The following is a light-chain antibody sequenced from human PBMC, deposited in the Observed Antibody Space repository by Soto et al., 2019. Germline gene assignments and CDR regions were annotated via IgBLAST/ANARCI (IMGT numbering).Light chain of an antibody. CDR2: AAS. V-gene: IGKV1-12*01. J-gene: IGKJ1*01. CDR1: QGVSSW. CDR3: QQANSFHRT. Sequence: DIQMTQSPSSVSASVGDRVTITCRASQGVSSWLAWYQHKPGKVPKLLIYAASRLQSGVPSRVSGSGSGTDLTLTIISLQPEDLATYYCQQANSFHRTFGQGTKVEIK.